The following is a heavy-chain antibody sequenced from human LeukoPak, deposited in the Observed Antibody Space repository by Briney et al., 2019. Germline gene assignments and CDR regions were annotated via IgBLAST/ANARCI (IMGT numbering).Heavy chain of an antibody. D-gene: IGHD1-26*01. CDR3: ARGARSGSYASHYYYYYMDV. Sequence: SETLSLTCTVSGGSISSYYWSWIRQPAGKGLEWIGRIYTSGSTNYNPSLRSRVTMSVDTSKNQFSLKLSSVTAADTAVYYCARGARSGSYASHYYYYYMDVWGKGTTVTVSS. CDR1: GGSISSYY. CDR2: IYTSGST. V-gene: IGHV4-4*07. J-gene: IGHJ6*03.